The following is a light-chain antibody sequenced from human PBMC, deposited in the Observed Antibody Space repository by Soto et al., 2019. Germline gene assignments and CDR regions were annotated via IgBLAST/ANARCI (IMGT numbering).Light chain of an antibody. CDR1: SSNIGSNI. Sequence: QAVVTQPPSASGTPGQRVTISCSGSSSNIGSNIVNWYQQLPGTAPKLLIFRNNQRPSGVPDRFSGSKSGTSASLAISGLQSEDEADYYCAAWDDSLNGRVIFGGGTKLTVL. J-gene: IGLJ2*01. CDR2: RNN. CDR3: AAWDDSLNGRVI. V-gene: IGLV1-44*01.